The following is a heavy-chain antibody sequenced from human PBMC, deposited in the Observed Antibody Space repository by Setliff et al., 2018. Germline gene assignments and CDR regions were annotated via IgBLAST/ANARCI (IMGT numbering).Heavy chain of an antibody. CDR1: GGSISDNNW. CDR2: INHSGKT. Sequence: SETLSLTCAVSGGSISDNNWWSWVRQTPGKGLEWIGEINHSGKTNHKPSLKSRVTMSVDKSKNQFSLKLSSVTAADTAVYYCARGKVLYDYVWGSYRYEDYYYGMDVWGQGTTVTVSS. CDR3: ARGKVLYDYVWGSYRYEDYYYGMDV. J-gene: IGHJ6*02. V-gene: IGHV4-4*02. D-gene: IGHD3-16*02.